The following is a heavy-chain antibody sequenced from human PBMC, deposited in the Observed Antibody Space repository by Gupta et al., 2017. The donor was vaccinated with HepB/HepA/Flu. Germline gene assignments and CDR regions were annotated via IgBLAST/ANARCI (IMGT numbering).Heavy chain of an antibody. D-gene: IGHD5-18*01. V-gene: IGHV4-34*01. Sequence: QVQLQHWCAVLLFPSETLPLTCSVYGRSFSGYYWNWIRQPPGKGLEWIGEINPSGSTDYSPSLKNRITISVDTSKNQFSLKLNSVTGADTAVYYCASIRVDTAMVVPYMDVWGRGTTVTVSS. CDR1: GRSFSGYY. CDR2: INPSGST. CDR3: ASIRVDTAMVVPYMDV. J-gene: IGHJ6*03.